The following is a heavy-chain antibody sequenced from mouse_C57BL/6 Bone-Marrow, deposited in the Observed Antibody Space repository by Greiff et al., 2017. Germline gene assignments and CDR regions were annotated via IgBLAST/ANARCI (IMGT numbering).Heavy chain of an antibody. CDR3: ARLEFDGSCGDWYFDV. D-gene: IGHD1-1*01. V-gene: IGHV1-85*01. Sequence: VKLVESGPELVKPGASVKLSCKASGYTFTSYDINWVKQRPGQGLEWIGWVYPRDGSTKYNEKFKGKATLTVDTSSSTAYMELHSLTSEDSAVYFCARLEFDGSCGDWYFDVWGTGTTVTVSS. J-gene: IGHJ1*03. CDR2: VYPRDGST. CDR1: GYTFTSYD.